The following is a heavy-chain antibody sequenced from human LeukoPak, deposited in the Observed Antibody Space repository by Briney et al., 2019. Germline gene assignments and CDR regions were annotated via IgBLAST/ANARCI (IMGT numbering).Heavy chain of an antibody. V-gene: IGHV1-2*02. CDR3: ARATPRRAVASTGPNWFDP. Sequence: GASVKVSCKASGYTFTSYGISWVRQAPGQGLEWMGWINPNSGGTRSAQKFQGRVTMTRDTSINIAYMELTSLISNDTAVYYCARATPRRAVASTGPNWFDPWGQGTLVTVSS. D-gene: IGHD6-19*01. CDR1: GYTFTSYG. J-gene: IGHJ5*02. CDR2: INPNSGGT.